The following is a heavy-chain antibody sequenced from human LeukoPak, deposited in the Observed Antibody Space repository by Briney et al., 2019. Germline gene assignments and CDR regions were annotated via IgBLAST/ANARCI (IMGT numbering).Heavy chain of an antibody. V-gene: IGHV3-23*01. CDR1: GFTFSSYA. J-gene: IGHJ4*02. CDR2: ISGSGDNT. Sequence: GGSLRLSCAASGFTFSSYAMSWVRQAPGKGLEWVSGISGSGDNTYYADSVKGRFTISRDNSKNALYVQVNSLGTEDTAAYYCAKGSYYDSNGSFYFDYWGQGTLVTVSS. D-gene: IGHD3-22*01. CDR3: AKGSYYDSNGSFYFDY.